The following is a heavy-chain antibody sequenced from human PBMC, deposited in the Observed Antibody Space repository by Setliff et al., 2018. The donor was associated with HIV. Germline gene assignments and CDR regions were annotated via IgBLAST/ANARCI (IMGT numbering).Heavy chain of an antibody. CDR2: IYYSGNT. J-gene: IGHJ5*02. V-gene: IGHV4-39*01. CDR1: GDSIFTSTYY. D-gene: IGHD5-12*01. Sequence: SETLSLTCSVSGDSIFTSTYYWGWIRQPPGKRLEWIGSIYYSGNTYYNPALKSRVTISVDTSKNQFFLNLSSVTATDSAVYYCARLGRPYSGQGWFDPWGQETLVTVSS. CDR3: ARLGRPYSGQGWFDP.